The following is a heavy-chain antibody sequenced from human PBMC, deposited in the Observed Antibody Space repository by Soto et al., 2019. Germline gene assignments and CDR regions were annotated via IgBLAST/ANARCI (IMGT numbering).Heavy chain of an antibody. V-gene: IGHV3-73*02. Sequence: EVQLVESGGGLVQPGGSLKLSCAASGFTFSGSAMHWVRQASGKGLEWVGRIRSKANNYATSYAASVKGRFTISKDDSKNTAYLQMNSLKTEDTAVYYCTRLNGDYAAGGFDPWGQGTLVTVSS. D-gene: IGHD4-17*01. J-gene: IGHJ5*02. CDR1: GFTFSGSA. CDR2: IRSKANNYAT. CDR3: TRLNGDYAAGGFDP.